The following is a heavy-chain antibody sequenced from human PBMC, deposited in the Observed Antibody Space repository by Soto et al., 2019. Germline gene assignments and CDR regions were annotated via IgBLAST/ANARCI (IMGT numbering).Heavy chain of an antibody. CDR2: INPTFGTA. V-gene: IGHV1-69*12. D-gene: IGHD4-4*01. CDR1: GGTFSTYP. Sequence: QVQLVQSGAEVKKPGSSVKVSCKASGGTFSTYPISWVRQAPGQGLEWMGGINPTFGTATYAQKLQGRVTITADESTTTAYMQLSSLRSDDTAVYYCARLRASNYEAYQHWGQGTLVTVSS. J-gene: IGHJ1*01. CDR3: ARLRASNYEAYQH.